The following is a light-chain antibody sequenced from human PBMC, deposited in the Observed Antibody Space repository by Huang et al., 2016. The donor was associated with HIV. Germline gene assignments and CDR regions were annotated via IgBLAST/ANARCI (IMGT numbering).Light chain of an antibody. J-gene: IGKJ1*01. CDR1: QSLLHSNGFNY. V-gene: IGKV2-28*01. CDR3: MQGLQTPT. Sequence: DIVMTQTPVSLPVTPGEPASISCRSSQSLLHSNGFNYLDWYLQKPGQSPQVLIYLGSNRAFGVPERFSGSGSGTEFTLKISRVEAEDVGVYYCMQGLQTPTFGQGTKVEIK. CDR2: LGS.